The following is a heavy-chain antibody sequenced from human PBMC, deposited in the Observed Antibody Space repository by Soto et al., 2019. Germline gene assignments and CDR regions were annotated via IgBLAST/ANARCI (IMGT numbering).Heavy chain of an antibody. CDR3: AADYGRAWMGSEGYFDL. CDR1: GFTFTSSA. J-gene: IGHJ2*01. CDR2: IVVGSGNT. Sequence: QMQLVQSGPEVTKPGTSVKVSCKASGFTFTSSAVQWVRQARGQRLEWIGWIVVGSGNTNYAQKFQERVTITRDMSTSTAYMELSSLRSEDTAVYYCAADYGRAWMGSEGYFDLWGRGTLVTVSS. V-gene: IGHV1-58*01. D-gene: IGHD2-15*01.